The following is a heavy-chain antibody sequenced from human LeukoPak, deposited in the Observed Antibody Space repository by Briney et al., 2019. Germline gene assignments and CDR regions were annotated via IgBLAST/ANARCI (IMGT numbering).Heavy chain of an antibody. D-gene: IGHD3-10*01. CDR2: ISYSGST. J-gene: IGHJ3*02. V-gene: IGHV4-39*01. CDR3: ARSLGIIRAFDI. Sequence: SETLSLTCTVSGGSISSSNYYWVWLRQPPGKGLEGIGSISYSGSTYYNPSLKSRVTISVDAAKNQCSLSLSSVTAADTAVYYCARSLGIIRAFDIWGQGTMVTVSS. CDR1: GGSISSSNYY.